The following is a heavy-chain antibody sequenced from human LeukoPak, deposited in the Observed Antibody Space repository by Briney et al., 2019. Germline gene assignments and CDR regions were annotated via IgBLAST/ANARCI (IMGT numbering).Heavy chain of an antibody. Sequence: ASVKVSCKASGYTFTSYDMNWVRQATGQGLEWMGCMNPNGGNTCYAQKLKGRVTMTRNTSISTAYMELNSLRSEDTAVYYCARRSSGGSGVDYWGQGTLVTVSS. V-gene: IGHV1-8*01. CDR2: MNPNGGNT. CDR3: ARRSSGGSGVDY. D-gene: IGHD6-19*01. CDR1: GYTFTSYD. J-gene: IGHJ4*02.